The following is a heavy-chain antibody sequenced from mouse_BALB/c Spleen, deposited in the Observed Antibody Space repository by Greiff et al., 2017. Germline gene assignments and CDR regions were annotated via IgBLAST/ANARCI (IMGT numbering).Heavy chain of an antibody. J-gene: IGHJ3*01. CDR1: GYSFTGYF. D-gene: IGHD2-2*01. V-gene: IGHV1-20*02. CDR2: INPYNGDT. CDR3: ARSGVTTED. Sequence: VQLQQSGPELEKPGASVKISCKASGYSFTGYFMNWVMQSHGKSLEWIGRINPYNGDTFYNQKFKGKATLTVDKSSSTAHMELRSLASEDSAVYYCARSGVTTEDWGQGTLVTVSA.